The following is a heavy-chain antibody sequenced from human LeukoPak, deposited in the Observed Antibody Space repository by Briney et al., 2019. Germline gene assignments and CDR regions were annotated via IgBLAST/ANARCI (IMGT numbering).Heavy chain of an antibody. CDR2: IIPIFGTA. D-gene: IGHD6-13*01. CDR3: ARDGRNYSSSWVYYFDY. CDR1: GGTFSSYA. J-gene: IGHJ4*02. Sequence: SVKVSCKASGGTFSSYAISWVRQAPGQGLEWVGGIIPIFGTANYAQKFQGRVTITTDESTSTAYMELSSLRSEDTAVYYCARDGRNYSSSWVYYFDYWGQGTLVTVSS. V-gene: IGHV1-69*05.